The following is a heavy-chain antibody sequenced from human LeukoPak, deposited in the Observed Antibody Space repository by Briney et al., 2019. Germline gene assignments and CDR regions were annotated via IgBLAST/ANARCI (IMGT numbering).Heavy chain of an antibody. V-gene: IGHV3-7*03. Sequence: GGSLRLSCAASGFTFRGYWMYWVRQAPGKGPEWVGNIKEDGSETYYVDSVKGRFTISRDNAKNSLYLQMNSLRADDTAVYYCARDRVARTGDYWGQGTLVIVSS. D-gene: IGHD1-14*01. CDR2: IKEDGSET. CDR1: GFTFRGYW. J-gene: IGHJ4*02. CDR3: ARDRVARTGDY.